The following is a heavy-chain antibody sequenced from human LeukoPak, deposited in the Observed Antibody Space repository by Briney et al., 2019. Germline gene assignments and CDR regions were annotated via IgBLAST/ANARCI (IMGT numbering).Heavy chain of an antibody. CDR1: VHTFTNNY. V-gene: IGHV1-46*01. J-gene: IGHJ4*02. CDR2: IYPRDGST. Sequence: ASVKVSCKASVHTFTNNYLHWVRQAPGQGLEWMGMIYPRDGSTSYAQNFQGRVTVTRDTSTTTVHMELRGLRSEDTAVYYCARDQEGFDYWGQGTVATVSS. CDR3: ARDQEGFDY.